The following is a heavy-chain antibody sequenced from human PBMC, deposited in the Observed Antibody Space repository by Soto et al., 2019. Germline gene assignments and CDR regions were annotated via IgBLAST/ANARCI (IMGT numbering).Heavy chain of an antibody. Sequence: VSGGSVSSGSYYWTWIRQPPGKGLEWIGYIYFNGNTKYNPSLEGRLTISIDTSKKEFSLKLTSVAAADAAVYYCASVTFGGIVLAHWGQGTLVTVSS. J-gene: IGHJ4*02. CDR1: GGSVSSGSYY. CDR2: IYFNGNT. V-gene: IGHV4-61*01. CDR3: ASVTFGGIVLAH. D-gene: IGHD3-16*01.